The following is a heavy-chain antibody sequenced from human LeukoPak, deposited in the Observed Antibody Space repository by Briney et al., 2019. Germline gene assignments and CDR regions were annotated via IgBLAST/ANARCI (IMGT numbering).Heavy chain of an antibody. J-gene: IGHJ4*02. Sequence: GESLKISCKASGYTFTTYWIGWVRQMPGKGLEWMGIIYPGDSATRYSPSFQGQVTISADKSITTAYLQWNSLKASDTAMYYCARSSGAVTTTRRPTPLRQANHYWGQGTLVTVSS. V-gene: IGHV5-51*01. CDR3: ARSSGAVTTTRRPTPLRQANHY. D-gene: IGHD4-11*01. CDR1: GYTFTTYW. CDR2: IYPGDSAT.